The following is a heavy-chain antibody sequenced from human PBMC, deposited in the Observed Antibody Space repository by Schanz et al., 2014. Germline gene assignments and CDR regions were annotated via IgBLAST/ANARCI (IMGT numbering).Heavy chain of an antibody. CDR1: GGTFSSYT. V-gene: IGHV1-69*02. D-gene: IGHD2-2*01. J-gene: IGHJ3*02. Sequence: QVQLVQSGAEVKKPGSSVKVSCTASGGTFSSYTISWIRQAPGQGLEWMGRIIPVLAIADYAQKFQGRVTFTADKSTSTAYMELSSLRYEDTALYYCARGTMPGTFDIWGQGTMXTVAS. CDR3: ARGTMPGTFDI. CDR2: IIPVLAIA.